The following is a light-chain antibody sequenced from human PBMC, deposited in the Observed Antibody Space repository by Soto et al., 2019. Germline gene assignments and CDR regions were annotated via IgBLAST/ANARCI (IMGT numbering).Light chain of an antibody. CDR3: QPASSLPHT. CDR2: GAS. CDR1: QDISTW. J-gene: IGKJ2*01. Sequence: DIQMTQSPSSVSASVGDRVTITCRASQDISTWLAWYQQKPGKVPKLLIYGASSLQTGVPSRVSGSGSGTDFTLTISSLQAEDFATYYCQPASSLPHTFGQGTKLEIK. V-gene: IGKV1-12*01.